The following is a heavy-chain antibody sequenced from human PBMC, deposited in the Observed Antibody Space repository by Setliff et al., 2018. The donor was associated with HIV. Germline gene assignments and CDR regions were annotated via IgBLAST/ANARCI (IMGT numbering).Heavy chain of an antibody. J-gene: IGHJ4*02. CDR3: ASGYSSSSYFDY. CDR1: GVSIDTHY. D-gene: IGHD6-6*01. CDR2: FYYRGSP. Sequence: SETLSLTCTVSGVSIDTHYWSWIRQSPGKGLEWIGHFYYRGSPRYNPSLRSRVTISGDMSKNQFSLKLHSMAAADAAVYFCASGYSSSSYFDYWGQGSLVTVSS. V-gene: IGHV4-59*11.